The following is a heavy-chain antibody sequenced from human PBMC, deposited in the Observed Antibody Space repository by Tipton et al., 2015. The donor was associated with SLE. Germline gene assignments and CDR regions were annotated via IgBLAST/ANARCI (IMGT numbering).Heavy chain of an antibody. CDR3: ARLSSGTGDFEH. Sequence: TLSLTCTVSGGSISSSSHYWGWIRQPPGKGLEWIGSIYYSGSTYYNPPLKSRVTISVNTSKNQFSLKLSSVTAADTAVYYCARLSSGTGDFEHWGQGTLVIVSS. CDR2: IYYSGST. D-gene: IGHD7-27*01. V-gene: IGHV4-39*01. CDR1: GGSISSSSHY. J-gene: IGHJ4*02.